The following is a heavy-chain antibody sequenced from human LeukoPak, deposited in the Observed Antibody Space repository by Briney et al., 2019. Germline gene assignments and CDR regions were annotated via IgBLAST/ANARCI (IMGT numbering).Heavy chain of an antibody. J-gene: IGHJ5*02. CDR3: ARIGSRIAARPYWFDP. Sequence: ASVKVSCKASGYTFTSYDINWVRQATGQGLEWIGWMNPNSGNTGYAQKFQGRVTMTRNTSISTAYMELSSLRSEDTAVYYCARIGSRIAARPYWFDPWGQGTLVTVSS. D-gene: IGHD6-6*01. CDR2: MNPNSGNT. CDR1: GYTFTSYD. V-gene: IGHV1-8*01.